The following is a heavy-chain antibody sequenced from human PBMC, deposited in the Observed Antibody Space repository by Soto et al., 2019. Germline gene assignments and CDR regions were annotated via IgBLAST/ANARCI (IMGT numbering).Heavy chain of an antibody. J-gene: IGHJ4*02. Sequence: PAGSLRLSCAASGFTFGDYWMHWVRQPPGKGPEWVSRMTGDGRTTQYADSVKGRFTASRDNAKSTLYLQMNSLRAEDTAVYYCATAEVDYWGPGTLVTVSS. CDR1: GFTFGDYW. V-gene: IGHV3-74*03. CDR3: ATAEVDY. CDR2: MTGDGRTT.